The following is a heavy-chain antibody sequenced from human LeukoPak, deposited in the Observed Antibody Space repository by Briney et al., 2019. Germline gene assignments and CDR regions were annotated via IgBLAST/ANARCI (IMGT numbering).Heavy chain of an antibody. CDR1: GYSFTSYW. D-gene: IGHD1-26*01. CDR2: IYRGDSDT. J-gene: IGHJ4*02. V-gene: IGHV5-51*01. Sequence: GESLKISCKGSGYSFTSYWIAWVRQLPGKGLEWMGIIYRGDSDTRYSPSFQGQVTISADKSISTAYLQWSSLKTSDTAMYYCARLGPSGLTHFFDYWGQGSLVTVSS. CDR3: ARLGPSGLTHFFDY.